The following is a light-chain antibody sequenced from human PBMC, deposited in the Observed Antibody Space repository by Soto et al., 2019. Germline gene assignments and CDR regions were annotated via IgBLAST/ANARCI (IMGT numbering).Light chain of an antibody. Sequence: QSAVTQPASVSGSPGQSITISCTGTSSDVGGYNYVSWYQQHPGKAPKLMIYEVSNRPSGVSNRFSGSKSGNTASLTISGLQAEDEADYYCSSYTSSSTHWVFGGGTKLTVL. V-gene: IGLV2-14*01. CDR1: SSDVGGYNY. CDR3: SSYTSSSTHWV. CDR2: EVS. J-gene: IGLJ3*02.